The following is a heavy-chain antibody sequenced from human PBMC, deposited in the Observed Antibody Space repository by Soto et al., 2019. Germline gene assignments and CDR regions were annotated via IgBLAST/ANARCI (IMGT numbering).Heavy chain of an antibody. J-gene: IGHJ4*02. V-gene: IGHV4-39*01. D-gene: IGHD1-26*01. CDR3: ARHSLPGAMAAEFDY. Sequence: SETLSLTCTVSGGSISSSSYYWGWIRQPPGKGLEWIGSIYYSGSTYYNPSLKSRVTISGDTSKNHFSLKLSSVTAADTAVYYCARHSLPGAMAAEFDYWGQGTLVTVSS. CDR2: IYYSGST. CDR1: GGSISSSSYY.